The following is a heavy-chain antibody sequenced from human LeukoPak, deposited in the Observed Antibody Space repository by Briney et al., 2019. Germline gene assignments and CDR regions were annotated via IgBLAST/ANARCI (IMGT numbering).Heavy chain of an antibody. V-gene: IGHV4-59*11. CDR1: GGSFSTHY. CDR3: ASRDGIYSYGLDY. Sequence: SETLSLTCTVSGGSFSTHYWNWVRQPPGKGLEWIGSVFYSGITNYNPSLKSRLTISLDTSKNQFSLKLSSVTAADAAVYYCASRDGIYSYGLDYWGQGILVTVSS. J-gene: IGHJ4*02. CDR2: VFYSGIT. D-gene: IGHD3-16*01.